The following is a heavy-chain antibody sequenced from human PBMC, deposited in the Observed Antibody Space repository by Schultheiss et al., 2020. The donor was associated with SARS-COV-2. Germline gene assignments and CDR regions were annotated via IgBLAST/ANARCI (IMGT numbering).Heavy chain of an antibody. V-gene: IGHV3-23*03. CDR2: IYSCGST. Sequence: GGSLRLSCAASGFTFSSYAMSWVRQAPGKGLEWVSVIYSCGSTYYADSVKGRFTISRDNSKNTLYLQMNNLRVEDTAVYYCAKVGELLWFGELFPFDYWGQGTLVTVSS. J-gene: IGHJ4*02. CDR3: AKVGELLWFGELFPFDY. D-gene: IGHD3-10*01. CDR1: GFTFSSYA.